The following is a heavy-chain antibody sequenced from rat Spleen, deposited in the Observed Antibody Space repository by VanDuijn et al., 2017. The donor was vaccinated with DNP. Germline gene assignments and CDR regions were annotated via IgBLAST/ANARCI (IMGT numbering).Heavy chain of an antibody. CDR3: ARQLITTRGYVMDA. J-gene: IGHJ4*01. V-gene: IGHV5S13*01. CDR1: GFTFSNYG. CDR2: ISTGGDNT. Sequence: EVLLVESDGGLVQPGRSLKLSCAASGFTFSNYGMAWVRQTPTKGLEWVASISTGGDNTYYSDSVRGRFRFSRDKAKSTLYLQVNSMRSEDTATFYCARQLITTRGYVMDAWGQGASVTVSS. D-gene: IGHD1-10*01.